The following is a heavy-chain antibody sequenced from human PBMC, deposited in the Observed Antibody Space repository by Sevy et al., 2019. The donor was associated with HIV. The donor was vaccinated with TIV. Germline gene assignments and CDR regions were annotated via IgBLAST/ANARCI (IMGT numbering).Heavy chain of an antibody. Sequence: ASVKVSCKASGGTFSSYAISWVRQAPGQGLEWMGGIIPIFGTANYAQKFQGRVTITADESTSTAYMELSSLRSEDTAVYYCARTGTLTTLRNPNGMDVWGQGTTVTVSS. V-gene: IGHV1-69*13. CDR1: GGTFSSYA. CDR2: IIPIFGTA. D-gene: IGHD4-4*01. CDR3: ARTGTLTTLRNPNGMDV. J-gene: IGHJ6*02.